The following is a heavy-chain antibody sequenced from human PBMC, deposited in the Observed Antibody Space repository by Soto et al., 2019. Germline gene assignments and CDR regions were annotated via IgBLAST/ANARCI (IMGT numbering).Heavy chain of an antibody. V-gene: IGHV4-31*01. Sequence: QVQLQESGPGLVKPSQTLSLTCTVSGGSISSGGYYWSWIRQHPGKGLEWIGYIYYSGSTYYNPSLKSQVTISVDTSKNQFSLKLSSVTAADTAVYYCARAPQVRGVMYYFDYWGQGTLVTVSS. CDR2: IYYSGST. D-gene: IGHD3-10*01. J-gene: IGHJ4*02. CDR1: GGSISSGGYY. CDR3: ARAPQVRGVMYYFDY.